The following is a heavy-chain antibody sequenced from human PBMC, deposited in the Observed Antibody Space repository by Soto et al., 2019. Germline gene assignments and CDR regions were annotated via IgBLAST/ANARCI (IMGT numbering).Heavy chain of an antibody. Sequence: PGGSLRLFCAASGFTFSSYSMNWVRQAPGKGLEWVSYISSSSSTSYADSVKGRFTISRDNAKDTLYLQMNSLRAEDTAVYYCARETEQQLYNWFDPWGQGTLVTVSS. V-gene: IGHV3-21*05. CDR1: GFTFSSYS. D-gene: IGHD6-13*01. J-gene: IGHJ5*02. CDR2: ISSSSST. CDR3: ARETEQQLYNWFDP.